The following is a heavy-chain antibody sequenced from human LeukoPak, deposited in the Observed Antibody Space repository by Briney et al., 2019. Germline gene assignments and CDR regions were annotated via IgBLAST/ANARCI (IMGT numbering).Heavy chain of an antibody. CDR2: ISWNSGSI. CDR3: AKDFSLWFGESNGLDY. J-gene: IGHJ4*02. CDR1: GFTFDDYA. V-gene: IGHV3-9*01. Sequence: GGSLRLSCAASGFTFDDYAMHWVRHAPGKGLEWVSGISWNSGSIGYADSVKGRFTISRDNAKNSLYLQMNSLRAEDTALYYCAKDFSLWFGESNGLDYWGQGTLVTVSS. D-gene: IGHD3-10*01.